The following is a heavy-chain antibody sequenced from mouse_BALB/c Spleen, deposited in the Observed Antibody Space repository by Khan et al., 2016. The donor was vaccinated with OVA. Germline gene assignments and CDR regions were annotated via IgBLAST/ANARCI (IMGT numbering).Heavy chain of an antibody. V-gene: IGHV3-8*02. J-gene: IGHJ3*01. D-gene: IGHD2-14*01. CDR1: GDSITIGY. CDR3: ARSTYRYAFAY. CDR2: MIYTGYT. Sequence: EVKLLESGPSLVKPSQTLSLTCSVTGDSITIGYWSWIRKFPGNKLEYMGYMIYTGYTDYNPSLNSRLAITRHTSTNQYYLQLNSVTTEDTATYYCARSTYRYAFAYWGQGTLVTVSA.